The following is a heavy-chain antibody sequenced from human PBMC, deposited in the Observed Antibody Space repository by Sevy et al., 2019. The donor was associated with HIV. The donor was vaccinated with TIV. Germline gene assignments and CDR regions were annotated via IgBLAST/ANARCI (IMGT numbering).Heavy chain of an antibody. CDR1: GFTFSSYS. Sequence: GGSLRLSCAASGFTFSSYSMNWVRQAPGKGLEWVSSISSSSSYIYYADSVKGRFTISRDNAKNSLYLQMNSLRAEDTAVYYCARLVSDYAQPLYNWFDPWGQGTLVTVSS. CDR3: ARLVSDYAQPLYNWFDP. J-gene: IGHJ5*02. V-gene: IGHV3-21*01. CDR2: ISSSSSYI. D-gene: IGHD4-17*01.